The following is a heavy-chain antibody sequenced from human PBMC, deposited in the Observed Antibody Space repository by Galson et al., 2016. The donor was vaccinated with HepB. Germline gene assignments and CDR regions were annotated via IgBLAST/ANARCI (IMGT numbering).Heavy chain of an antibody. CDR3: ARLGGRDGSKRICGAFDI. V-gene: IGHV5-51*01. CDR1: GYSFSSFW. CDR2: IYPGDSDT. D-gene: IGHD5-24*01. J-gene: IGHJ3*02. Sequence: QSGAEVKKPGESLRISCKASGYSFSSFWIGWVRQMPGKGLEWMGIIYPGDSDTRDSPSFQGQVTISADRSINTAYLQWSSLKASDTAMYYCARLGGRDGSKRICGAFDIWGRGTMVSVSS.